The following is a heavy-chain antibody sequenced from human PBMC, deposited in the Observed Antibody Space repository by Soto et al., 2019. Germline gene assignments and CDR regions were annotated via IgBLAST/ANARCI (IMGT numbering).Heavy chain of an antibody. J-gene: IGHJ5*02. D-gene: IGHD3-3*01. CDR1: GGPFSGYY. V-gene: IGHV4-34*01. CDR3: ARRRTIFGVVIRGNRFDP. Sequence: SETLSLTCAVYGGPFSGYYWSWIRQPPGKGLEWIGEINHSGSTNYNPPLKSRVTISVDTSKNQFSLKLSSVTAADTAVYYCARRRTIFGVVIRGNRFDPWGQGTLVPVYS. CDR2: INHSGST.